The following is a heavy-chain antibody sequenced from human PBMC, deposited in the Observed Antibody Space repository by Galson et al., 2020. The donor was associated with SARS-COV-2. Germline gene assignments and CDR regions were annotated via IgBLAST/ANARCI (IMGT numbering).Heavy chain of an antibody. J-gene: IGHJ4*02. CDR1: GGSISSSSYY. CDR2: IYYSGST. V-gene: IGHV4-39*01. Sequence: ASETLSLTCTVSGGSISSSSYYWGWIRQPPGKGLEWIGSIYYSGSTYYNPSLKSRVTISVDTSKNPFSLKLSSVTAADTAVYYCATPGTLSPYSSSWFFDYWGQGTLVTVSS. CDR3: ATPGTLSPYSSSWFFDY. D-gene: IGHD6-13*01.